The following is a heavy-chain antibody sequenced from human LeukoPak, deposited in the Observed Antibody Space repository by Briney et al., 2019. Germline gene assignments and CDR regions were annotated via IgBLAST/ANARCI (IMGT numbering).Heavy chain of an antibody. J-gene: IGHJ5*02. CDR3: ASGDGYNSGWFDP. V-gene: IGHV4-39*07. CDR1: GGSIGSSSYY. CDR2: IYYSGST. Sequence: SETLSLTCTVSGGSIGSSSYYWGWIRQPPGKGLEWIGSIYYSGSTYYNPSLKSRVTISVDTSKNQFSLKLSSVTAADTAVYYCASGDGYNSGWFDPWGQGTLVTVSS. D-gene: IGHD5-24*01.